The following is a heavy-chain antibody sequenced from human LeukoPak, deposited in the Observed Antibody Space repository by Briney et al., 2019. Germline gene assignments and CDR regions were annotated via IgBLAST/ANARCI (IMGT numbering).Heavy chain of an antibody. V-gene: IGHV3-53*01. Sequence: PGGSLRLSCAASGFAVSSNYMSWVRQTPGKGLEWVSIIYSGGSTYYADSVKGRYTISRDSSKNTLYLQMKSLRAEDTAVYYCAKTTSDYGDYRTYWGLGTQVTVSS. CDR1: GFAVSSNY. J-gene: IGHJ4*02. CDR3: AKTTSDYGDYRTY. CDR2: IYSGGST. D-gene: IGHD4-17*01.